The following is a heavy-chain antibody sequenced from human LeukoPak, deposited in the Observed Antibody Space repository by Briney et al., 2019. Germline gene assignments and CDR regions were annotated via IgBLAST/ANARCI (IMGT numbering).Heavy chain of an antibody. CDR2: ISNSGDTA. D-gene: IGHD1-26*01. V-gene: IGHV3-23*01. CDR1: GFTFSNYA. Sequence: GGSLRLSCAASGFTFSNYAMSWVRQAPGEGLEWVSGISNSGDTAYYEDSVKGRFTISRDNSKNTLYLQMNSLRAEDTAVFYCARHSGSYSWGEGYWGQGTLVTVSS. CDR3: ARHSGSYSWGEGY. J-gene: IGHJ4*02.